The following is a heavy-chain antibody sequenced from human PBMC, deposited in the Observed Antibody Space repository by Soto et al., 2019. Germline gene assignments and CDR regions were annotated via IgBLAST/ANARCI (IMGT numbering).Heavy chain of an antibody. J-gene: IGHJ4*02. V-gene: IGHV3-7*01. D-gene: IGHD6-19*01. CDR1: FGRDW. CDR2: INEDGSEK. Sequence: FGRDWRWWVRQAPGKGLQWLANINEDGSEKYYLESVRGRFTISRGNSRNSLYLQMNSLRVEDTAVYYYAYTSGLWGQGTLVTVSS. CDR3: AYTSGL.